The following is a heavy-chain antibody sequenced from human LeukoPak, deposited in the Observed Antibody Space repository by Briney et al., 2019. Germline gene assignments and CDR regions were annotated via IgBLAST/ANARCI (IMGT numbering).Heavy chain of an antibody. Sequence: ASVKVSCKASGYTFTSYYMHRVRQAPGQGLEWMGIINPSGGSTSYAQKFQGRVTMTRDTSTSTVYMELSSLRSEDTAVYYCARGGYSYGYSNYYYYYGMDVWGQGTTVTVSS. CDR2: INPSGGST. CDR1: GYTFTSYY. J-gene: IGHJ6*02. V-gene: IGHV1-46*01. CDR3: ARGGYSYGYSNYYYYYGMDV. D-gene: IGHD5-18*01.